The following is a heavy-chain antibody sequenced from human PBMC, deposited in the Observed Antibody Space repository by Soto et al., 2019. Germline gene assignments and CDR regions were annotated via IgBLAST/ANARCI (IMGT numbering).Heavy chain of an antibody. J-gene: IGHJ6*03. CDR1: GFTFSTYA. CDR3: AGRYCTTGVCYTNYYYYIDV. V-gene: IGHV3-23*01. D-gene: IGHD2-8*01. Sequence: EVQLLESGGGLVQPGGSLRLSCAASGFTFSTYAMSWVRQAPGKGLEWVSTITTSGGNTYYADSVQGRFTISSDNSKNTLYLQMNSLRAEDTAVYYCAGRYCTTGVCYTNYYYYIDVWGKGTKVTVSS. CDR2: ITTSGGNT.